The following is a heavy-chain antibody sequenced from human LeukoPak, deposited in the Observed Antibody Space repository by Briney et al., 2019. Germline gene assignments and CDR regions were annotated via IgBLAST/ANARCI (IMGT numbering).Heavy chain of an antibody. D-gene: IGHD1-26*01. V-gene: IGHV1-18*01. J-gene: IGHJ4*02. CDR1: GYRFTSFG. Sequence: ASVKVSCKASGYRFTSFGISWVRQAPGQGLEWMGWISAYNGNTNYAQKLQGRVTMTTDTSTSTAYMELRSLRSDDTAVYFCARDLDQYSGRFGGFGHDFWGQGTLVTVSS. CDR3: ARDLDQYSGRFGGFGHDF. CDR2: ISAYNGNT.